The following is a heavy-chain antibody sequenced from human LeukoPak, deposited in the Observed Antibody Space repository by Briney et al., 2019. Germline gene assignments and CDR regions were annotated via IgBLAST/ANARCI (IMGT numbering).Heavy chain of an antibody. CDR2: ISGSGGST. CDR3: AKKDFWSGYWRY. CDR1: GFTFSSYG. Sequence: GGTLRLSCAASGFTFSSYGMSWVRQAPGKGLEWVSAISGSGGSTYYADSVKGRFTISRDNSKNTLYLQMNSLRAEDTAVYYCAKKDFWSGYWRYWGQGTLVTVSS. V-gene: IGHV3-23*01. D-gene: IGHD3-3*01. J-gene: IGHJ4*02.